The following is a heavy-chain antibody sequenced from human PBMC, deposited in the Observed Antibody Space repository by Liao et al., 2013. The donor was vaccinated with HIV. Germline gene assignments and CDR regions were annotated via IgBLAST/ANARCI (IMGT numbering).Heavy chain of an antibody. J-gene: IGHJ3*02. CDR3: ARDHFDGTAKAHAFDI. V-gene: IGHV4-39*07. CDR2: IYYSGST. Sequence: QLQLQESGPGLVKPSETLSLTCTVSGASISRSSHYWGWIRQPPGKGLEWIGSIYYSGSTYYNPSLRSRVTISVDTSKNQFSLKLSSVTAADTALYYCARDHFDGTAKAHAFDIWGQGTWSPSPQ. D-gene: IGHD2-8*02. CDR1: GASISRSSHY.